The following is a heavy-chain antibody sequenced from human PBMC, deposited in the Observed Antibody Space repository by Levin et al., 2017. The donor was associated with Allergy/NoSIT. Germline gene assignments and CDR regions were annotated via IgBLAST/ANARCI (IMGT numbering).Heavy chain of an antibody. CDR1: GYNFTNYW. V-gene: IGHV5-51*01. Sequence: RASVKVSCQGSGYNFTNYWIVWVRQMPGKGLEWMGIIYPNDSDTRSSPSFQGQVTMSADKSISTAYLQWSSLKASDTAVYYCARSRKNGSKSDAQYYGMDGWGQGTAVTVSS. CDR2: IYPNDSDT. D-gene: IGHD3-10*01. J-gene: IGHJ6*02. CDR3: ARSRKNGSKSDAQYYGMDG.